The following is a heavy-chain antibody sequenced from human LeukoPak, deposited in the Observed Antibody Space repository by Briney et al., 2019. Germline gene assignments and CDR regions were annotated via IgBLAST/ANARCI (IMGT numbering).Heavy chain of an antibody. Sequence: SETLSLTCTVSGGSISSSAYYWGWIRQPPGKGLEWIGSIYYSGSTYYTPSLKSRVTISVDTSKNQFSLKLSSVTAADTAVYYCARVKRDPYSGILYWGQGTLVTVSS. J-gene: IGHJ4*02. CDR3: ARVKRDPYSGILY. CDR1: GGSISSSAYY. V-gene: IGHV4-39*01. D-gene: IGHD5-12*01. CDR2: IYYSGST.